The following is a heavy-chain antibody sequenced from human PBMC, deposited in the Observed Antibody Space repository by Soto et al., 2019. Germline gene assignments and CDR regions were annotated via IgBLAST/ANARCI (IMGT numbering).Heavy chain of an antibody. Sequence: KPSETLSLTCTVSGDSISSSSFYWGWIRQPPGKGLEWIGHIFHTGATYQNPTLKSRLRMPVDTSKNQFSLNLSSVTATDTAVYYCARRRIVPTTNFDYWGQGXLVTVSS. V-gene: IGHV4-39*01. CDR3: ARRRIVPTTNFDY. D-gene: IGHD1-26*01. CDR1: GDSISSSSFY. CDR2: IFHTGAT. J-gene: IGHJ4*02.